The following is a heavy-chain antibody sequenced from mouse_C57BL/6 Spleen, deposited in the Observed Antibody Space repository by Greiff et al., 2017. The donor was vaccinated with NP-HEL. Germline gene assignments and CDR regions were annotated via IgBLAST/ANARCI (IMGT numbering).Heavy chain of an antibody. V-gene: IGHV1-59*01. J-gene: IGHJ2*01. Sequence: QVQLKQPGAELVRPGTSVKLSCKASGYTFTSYWMHWVKQRPGQGLEWIGVIDPSESYTNYNQKFKGKATLTVDTSSSTAYMQLSSLTSEDSAVYYCARQGYDGNDYWGQGTTLTVSS. CDR3: ARQGYDGNDY. CDR1: GYTFTSYW. D-gene: IGHD2-3*01. CDR2: IDPSESYT.